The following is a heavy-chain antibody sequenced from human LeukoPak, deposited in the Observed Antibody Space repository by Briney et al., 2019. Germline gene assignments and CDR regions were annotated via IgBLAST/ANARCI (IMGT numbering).Heavy chain of an antibody. J-gene: IGHJ5*02. Sequence: GGSLRLSCAASGFTFNTYWMSWVRQAPGKGLERVANIKHDGREIHYMDSVKGRFTISRDNAKNSLYLEMNSLRAEDTAVYYCARGGNTPMVNPWGQGTLVTVSS. CDR3: ARGGNTPMVNP. CDR1: GFTFNTYW. V-gene: IGHV3-7*04. D-gene: IGHD5-18*01. CDR2: IKHDGREI.